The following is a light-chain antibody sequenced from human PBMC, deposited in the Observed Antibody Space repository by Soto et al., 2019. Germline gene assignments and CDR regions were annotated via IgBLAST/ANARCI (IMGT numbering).Light chain of an antibody. V-gene: IGLV4-69*01. Sequence: QPVLTQSPSASASLGASVKLTCSLSSGHSDYAIAWHQQLPEKGPRYLMQVNSDGSHRKGDGIPDRFSGSSSGAERFLTISSLQSEDEADYYCQTWGTGIWVFGGGTKLTVL. CDR2: VNSDGSH. J-gene: IGLJ3*02. CDR3: QTWGTGIWV. CDR1: SGHSDYA.